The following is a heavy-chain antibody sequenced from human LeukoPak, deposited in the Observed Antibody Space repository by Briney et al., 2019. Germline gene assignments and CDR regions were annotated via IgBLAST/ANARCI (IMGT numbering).Heavy chain of an antibody. J-gene: IGHJ4*02. D-gene: IGHD3-22*01. Sequence: GGSLRLPCAASGFTFSSYSMNWVRQAPGKGLEWVSYISSSSSTIYYADSVKGRFTISRDNAKNSLYLQMNSLRAEDTAVYYCARGLPSYDSSGYYFFDYWGQGTLVTVSS. CDR1: GFTFSSYS. V-gene: IGHV3-48*04. CDR2: ISSSSSTI. CDR3: ARGLPSYDSSGYYFFDY.